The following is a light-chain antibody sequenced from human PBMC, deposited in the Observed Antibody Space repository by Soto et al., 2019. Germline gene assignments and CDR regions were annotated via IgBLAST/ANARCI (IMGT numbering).Light chain of an antibody. Sequence: SVLTQSPATLSLSPGERATLSCRASESVSNNLAWYQQKAGQAPRLLIYGASTRATGIPARFSGSGSGTEFTLTISSLQSEDFAVYYCQQYNNWPPVTFGQGTKVDIK. CDR1: ESVSNN. J-gene: IGKJ1*01. CDR2: GAS. CDR3: QQYNNWPPVT. V-gene: IGKV3-15*01.